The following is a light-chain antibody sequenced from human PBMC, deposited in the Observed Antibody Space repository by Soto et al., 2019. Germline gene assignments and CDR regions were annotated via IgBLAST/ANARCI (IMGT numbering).Light chain of an antibody. Sequence: QSALTQPASVSGSPGRPVSISCTGTSSDVGSYNLVSWYQQHPGEAPKLMIYGGTKRPSGVSNRFSGSKSGNTASLTISGRQAEDEADFYCCSYAGITTYYIFGTGTKVTVL. J-gene: IGLJ1*01. CDR2: GGT. V-gene: IGLV2-23*01. CDR1: SSDVGSYNL. CDR3: CSYAGITTYYI.